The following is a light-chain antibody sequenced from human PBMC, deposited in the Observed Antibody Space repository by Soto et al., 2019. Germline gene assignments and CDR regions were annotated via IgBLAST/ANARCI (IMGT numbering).Light chain of an antibody. CDR2: GAS. CDR3: QQYGSSPPIT. J-gene: IGKJ5*01. V-gene: IGKV3-20*01. CDR1: QSVSSF. Sequence: EIVLTQSPDTLSLSPGERATLSCRASQSVSSFLAWYQQRPGQAPRLLIYGASIRATGIPDRFSGSGSGTDFTLTISRLEPEDFAVYYCQQYGSSPPITFGQGTRLEIK.